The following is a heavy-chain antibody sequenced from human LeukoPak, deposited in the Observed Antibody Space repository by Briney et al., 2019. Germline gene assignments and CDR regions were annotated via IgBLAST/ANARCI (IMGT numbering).Heavy chain of an antibody. CDR1: GHSFTSYW. CDR2: IYPGDSDT. D-gene: IGHD5-24*01. V-gene: IGHV5-51*01. Sequence: GESLKISCKGSGHSFTSYWIGWVRQMPGKGLEWMGIIYPGDSDTRYSPSFEGQVTISADKSISTAYVQWSSLKASDTAMYYCARQDGRALYYFDYWGQGTLVTVSS. CDR3: ARQDGRALYYFDY. J-gene: IGHJ4*02.